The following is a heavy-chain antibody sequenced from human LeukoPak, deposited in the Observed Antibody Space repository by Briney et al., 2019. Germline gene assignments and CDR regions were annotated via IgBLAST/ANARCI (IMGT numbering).Heavy chain of an antibody. D-gene: IGHD2-2*01. V-gene: IGHV1-2*02. Sequence: ASVKVSCKASGYTFTGYYMHWVRQAPGQGLEWMGWINPNSDGTDYAQKFQGRVTMTRDTSISTAYMELSSLKSDDTAVYYCARGAQYPYATSYWGQGTLVTVSS. CDR3: ARGAQYPYATSY. J-gene: IGHJ4*02. CDR2: INPNSDGT. CDR1: GYTFTGYY.